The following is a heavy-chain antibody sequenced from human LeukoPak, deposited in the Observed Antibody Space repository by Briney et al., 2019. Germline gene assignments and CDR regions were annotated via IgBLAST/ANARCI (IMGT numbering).Heavy chain of an antibody. CDR2: IWSDGSSK. CDR3: ANRNRGPDY. J-gene: IGHJ4*02. D-gene: IGHD1-14*01. CDR1: GFTFSSCG. Sequence: GRSLRLSCAASGFTFSSCGMHWVRQAPGKGLEWVAVIWSDGSSKHYADSVKGRFTISRDNSKNTLYLQMNSLRAEDTAIYYCANRNRGPDYWGQGTLVTVSS. V-gene: IGHV3-33*06.